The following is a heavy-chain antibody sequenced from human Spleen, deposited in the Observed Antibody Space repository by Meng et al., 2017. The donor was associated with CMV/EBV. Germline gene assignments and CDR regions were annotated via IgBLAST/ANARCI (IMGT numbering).Heavy chain of an antibody. D-gene: IGHD1-26*01. CDR1: GASISTYY. Sequence: SETLSLTCTVSGASISTYYWSWIRQPPGKGLERIGNIHYSGSTNYNPSLKGRVTMSVATSEDQFSLRLNSVTAADTAVYYCARGHTNSGSFVGYYAMDVWGQGATVTVSS. CDR3: ARGHTNSGSFVGYYAMDV. V-gene: IGHV4-59*01. J-gene: IGHJ6*02. CDR2: IHYSGST.